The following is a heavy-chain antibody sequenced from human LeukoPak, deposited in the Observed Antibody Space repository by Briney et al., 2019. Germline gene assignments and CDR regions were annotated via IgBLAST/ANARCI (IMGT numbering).Heavy chain of an antibody. CDR1: GFNFSSYW. J-gene: IGHJ4*02. CDR3: GRGRPGGYSGYVIDY. Sequence: GGSLRLSCAASGFNFSSYWTHWVRQAPGKGLVWFSRINYDGTTTSYADSAKGRFTISRDNAKNTLYLQMNSLRAGDTAAFCCGRGRPGGYSGYVIDYWGQGTPITVSS. CDR2: INYDGTTT. V-gene: IGHV3-74*01. D-gene: IGHD5-12*01.